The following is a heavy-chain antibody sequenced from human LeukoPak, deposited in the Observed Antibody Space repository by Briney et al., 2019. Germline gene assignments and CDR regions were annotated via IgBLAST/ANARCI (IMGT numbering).Heavy chain of an antibody. D-gene: IGHD3-22*01. CDR3: ARREWGDSSGYYYGY. CDR1: GYGFTSYW. Sequence: GESLKISCKGSGYGFTSYWIGWVRQMPGKGLEWMGIIYPGDSDTRYSPSFQGQVTISADKSISTAYLQWSSLKASDTAMYYCARREWGDSSGYYYGYWGQGTLVTVSS. V-gene: IGHV5-51*01. CDR2: IYPGDSDT. J-gene: IGHJ4*02.